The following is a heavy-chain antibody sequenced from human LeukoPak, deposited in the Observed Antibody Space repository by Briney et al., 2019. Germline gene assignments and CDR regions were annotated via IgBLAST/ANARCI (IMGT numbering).Heavy chain of an antibody. Sequence: SETLSLTCTVSGGSIGSHYWSWIRQLPGKGLEWIGYIYFTGSTDYNPSFKSRVTMSVDTSENQFSLKLSSVIAADTAVYYCARRELAVTFAFDIWGQGTVVTVSS. V-gene: IGHV4-59*11. CDR2: IYFTGST. D-gene: IGHD2/OR15-2a*01. CDR3: ARRELAVTFAFDI. CDR1: GGSIGSHY. J-gene: IGHJ3*02.